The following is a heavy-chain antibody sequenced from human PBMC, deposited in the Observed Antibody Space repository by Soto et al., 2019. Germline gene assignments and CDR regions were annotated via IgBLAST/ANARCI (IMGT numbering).Heavy chain of an antibody. CDR1: GGSISSGGYS. V-gene: IGHV4-30-2*01. Sequence: SETLSLTCAVSGGSISSGGYSWSWIRQPPGKGLEWIGYIYHSGSTYYNPSLKSRVTISVDRSKNQFSLKLSSVTAADTAVYYCARASSGRNNWFDPWGQGTLVTVSS. CDR2: IYHSGST. D-gene: IGHD1-26*01. J-gene: IGHJ5*02. CDR3: ARASSGRNNWFDP.